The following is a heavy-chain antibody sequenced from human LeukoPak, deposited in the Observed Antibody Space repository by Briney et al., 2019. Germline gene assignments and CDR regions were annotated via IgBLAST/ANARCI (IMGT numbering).Heavy chain of an antibody. CDR2: IYYSGST. CDR3: ARTYYGSGSFLPWFDL. CDR1: GYSISSGFY. D-gene: IGHD3-10*01. V-gene: IGHV4-38-2*02. J-gene: IGHJ5*02. Sequence: PSETLSLTCTVSGYSISSGFYWGWIRQPPGKGLEWIGSIYYSGSTYYNPSLKSRVTKSVDTSKNQFSLKLSSVTAADTAVYYCARTYYGSGSFLPWFDLWGQGTLVTVSS.